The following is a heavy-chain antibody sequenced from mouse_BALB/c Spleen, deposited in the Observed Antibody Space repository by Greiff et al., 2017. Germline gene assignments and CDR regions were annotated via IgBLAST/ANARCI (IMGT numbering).Heavy chain of an antibody. CDR1: GFTFSSYT. CDR2: ISSGGSYT. CDR3: TRDDGYWDY. J-gene: IGHJ2*01. D-gene: IGHD2-3*01. Sequence: EVQLVESGGGLVKPGGSLKLSCAASGFTFSSYTMSWVRQTPEKRLEWVATISSGGSYTYYPDSVKGRFTISRDNAKNTLYLQMSSLKSEDTAMYYCTRDDGYWDYWGQGTTLTVSS. V-gene: IGHV5-6-4*01.